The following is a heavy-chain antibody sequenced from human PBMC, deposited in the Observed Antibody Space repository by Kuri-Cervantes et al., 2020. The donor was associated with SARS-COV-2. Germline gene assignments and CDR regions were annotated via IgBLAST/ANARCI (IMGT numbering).Heavy chain of an antibody. Sequence: SCTVSSGSISSGGYYWSWIRQPPGKGLEWIGYIYHSGSTYYNPSLKSRVTISVDRSKNQFSLKLSSVTAADTAVYYCARDLVGATGRWFDPWGQGTLVTVSS. V-gene: IGHV4-30-2*01. CDR2: IYHSGST. J-gene: IGHJ5*02. D-gene: IGHD1-26*01. CDR3: ARDLVGATGRWFDP. CDR1: SGSISSGGYY.